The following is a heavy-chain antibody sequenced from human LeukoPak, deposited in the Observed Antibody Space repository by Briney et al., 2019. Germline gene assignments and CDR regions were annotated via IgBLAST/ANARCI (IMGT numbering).Heavy chain of an antibody. CDR3: ARVPGADYGDYGLGAFDI. J-gene: IGHJ3*02. CDR1: GGSISSSNW. D-gene: IGHD4-17*01. Sequence: SGTLSLTCAVSGGSISSSNWWSWVRQPPGKGLEWIGEIYHSGSTNYNPSLKSRVTISVDKSKNQFSLKLSSVIAADTAVYYCARVPGADYGDYGLGAFDIWGQGTMVTVSS. CDR2: IYHSGST. V-gene: IGHV4-4*02.